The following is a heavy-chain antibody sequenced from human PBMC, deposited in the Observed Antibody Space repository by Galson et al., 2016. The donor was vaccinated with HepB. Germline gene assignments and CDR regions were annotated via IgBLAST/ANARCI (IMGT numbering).Heavy chain of an antibody. D-gene: IGHD6-13*01. V-gene: IGHV1-2*02. Sequence: SVKVSCKASGYPFTGYYMHWVRQAPGQGLEWMGWINPNSGGTNYAQKFQGRVTMARDTSITTAYMELSGLRSDDTAVYYCARGESTSKSWYRAALDIWSQGTMVTVSS. J-gene: IGHJ3*02. CDR2: INPNSGGT. CDR3: ARGESTSKSWYRAALDI. CDR1: GYPFTGYY.